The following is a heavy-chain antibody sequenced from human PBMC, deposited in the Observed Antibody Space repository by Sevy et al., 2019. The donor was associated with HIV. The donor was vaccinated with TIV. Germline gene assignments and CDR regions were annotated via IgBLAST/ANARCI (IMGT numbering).Heavy chain of an antibody. J-gene: IGHJ6*02. CDR3: ARDFRTRGIAAAGKEGYYYYGMDV. CDR2: IIPIFGTA. CDR1: GGTFSSYA. V-gene: IGHV1-69*13. Sequence: ASVKVSCKASGGTFSSYAISWVRQAPGQGLEWMGGIIPIFGTANYAQKFQGRVTITAEESTSTAYMELSSLRSEDTAMYYCARDFRTRGIAAAGKEGYYYYGMDVWGQGTTVTVSS. D-gene: IGHD6-13*01.